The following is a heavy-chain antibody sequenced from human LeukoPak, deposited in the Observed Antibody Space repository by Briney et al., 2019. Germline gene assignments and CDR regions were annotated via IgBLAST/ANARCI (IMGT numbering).Heavy chain of an antibody. Sequence: SGGSVRLSWAAYGFTVSSNYMRWVSQERGKGLERVSVIYSGGSTYYADSVKSIFTISTDNSKNPLYLQMNSLRAEDTAVYYCGSQLVEGLYFDYWDQGPLVTVSS. CDR1: GFTVSSNY. J-gene: IGHJ4*02. CDR3: GSQLVEGLYFDY. V-gene: IGHV3-66*04. CDR2: IYSGGST. D-gene: IGHD6-13*01.